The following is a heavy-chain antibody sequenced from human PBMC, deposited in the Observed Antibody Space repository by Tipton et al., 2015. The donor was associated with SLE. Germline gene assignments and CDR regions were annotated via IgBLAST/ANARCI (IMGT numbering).Heavy chain of an antibody. V-gene: IGHV4-31*11. J-gene: IGHJ4*02. CDR1: GYSISSGYY. Sequence: TLSLTCAVSGYSISSGYYWVWIRQHPGKGLEWIGYIYYTGNAYYNPSLKSRLTISIDTSKNQFSLKMSSVTAADTAVYCCARDMITFGRSLFDYWGQGNLVTVSS. CDR2: IYYTGNA. CDR3: ARDMITFGRSLFDY. D-gene: IGHD3-16*01.